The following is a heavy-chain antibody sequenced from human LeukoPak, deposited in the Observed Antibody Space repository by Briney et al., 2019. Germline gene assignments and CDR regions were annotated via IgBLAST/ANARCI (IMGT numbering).Heavy chain of an antibody. V-gene: IGHV1-18*01. D-gene: IGHD1-20*01. CDR3: ARAGGYNWDDGDY. CDR2: IRAYNGNT. Sequence: ASVTVSYKASGYRFTIYGISWVRRARGQGVEWMGWIRAYNGNTNYAQKLQGRVTMTTDTSTSTAYIELRSLRSDDTAVYYCARAGGYNWDDGDYWGQGTLVTVSS. CDR1: GYRFTIYG. J-gene: IGHJ4*02.